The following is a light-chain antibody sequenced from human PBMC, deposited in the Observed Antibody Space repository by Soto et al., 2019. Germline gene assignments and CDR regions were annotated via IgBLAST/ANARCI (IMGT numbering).Light chain of an antibody. CDR3: QQYGSSLFT. CDR1: QSVSSSY. CDR2: GAS. V-gene: IGKV3-20*01. Sequence: EIVLTQSPGTLSLSPRERATLSCRASQSVSSSYLAWYQQKPGQAPRLLIYGASSRATGIPDRFSGSGSGIDFTLTISRLEPEDFAVYYCQQYGSSLFTFGPGTKVDIK. J-gene: IGKJ3*01.